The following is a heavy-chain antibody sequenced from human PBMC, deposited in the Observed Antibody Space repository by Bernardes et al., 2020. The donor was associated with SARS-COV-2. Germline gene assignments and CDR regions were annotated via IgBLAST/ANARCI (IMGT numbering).Heavy chain of an antibody. CDR3: ARHSCSGGQCFDF. CDR2: IKTDGSEK. V-gene: IGHV3-7*05. D-gene: IGHD2-15*01. CDR1: EFTFSSYW. Sequence: SLRLSCVASEFTFSSYWMAWVRQAPGKGLEWVANIKTDGSEKYYVDSVKGRFTISRDNAKNSLYLQMNSLRAEDTAIYYCARHSCSGGQCFDFWGQGTLVTVSS. J-gene: IGHJ4*02.